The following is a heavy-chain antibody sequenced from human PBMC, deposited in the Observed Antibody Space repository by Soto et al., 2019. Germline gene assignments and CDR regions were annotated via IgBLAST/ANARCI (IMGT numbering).Heavy chain of an antibody. Sequence: QVQLVESGGGVVQPGRSLRLSCAASGFTFSSYGMHWVRQAPGKGLVWVAVISYDGSNKYYADSVKGRFTISRDNSTNTLYLQMNRLRAEDTAVYYAAKGDYGGIYYYYYGMEVWGQGTTVTVSS. CDR2: ISYDGSNK. J-gene: IGHJ6*02. D-gene: IGHD4-17*01. CDR3: AKGDYGGIYYYYYGMEV. V-gene: IGHV3-30*18. CDR1: GFTFSSYG.